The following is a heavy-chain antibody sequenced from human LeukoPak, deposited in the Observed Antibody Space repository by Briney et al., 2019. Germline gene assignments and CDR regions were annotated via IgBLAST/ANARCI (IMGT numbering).Heavy chain of an antibody. Sequence: ASVKVSCKASGYTFTSYYMHWVRQAPGQGLEWMGIINPSGGSTSYAQKFQGRVTMTRDMSTSTVYMELSSLRSEDTALYYCAKDGRSGSGWYDGRNWFDPWGQGTLVTVSS. CDR1: GYTFTSYY. V-gene: IGHV1-46*01. J-gene: IGHJ5*02. D-gene: IGHD6-19*01. CDR3: AKDGRSGSGWYDGRNWFDP. CDR2: INPSGGST.